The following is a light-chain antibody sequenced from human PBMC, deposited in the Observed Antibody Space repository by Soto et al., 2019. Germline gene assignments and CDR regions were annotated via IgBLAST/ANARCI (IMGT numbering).Light chain of an antibody. CDR2: SNN. Sequence: QSALTQPPSASGTPGQRVTISCSGSSSNIGSNTVNWYQQVPGTAPKLLIYSNNQRPSGVPDRISGSKSGTSASLAISGLQSEDEADYYCAAWDDSLYVVFGGGTKVTVL. J-gene: IGLJ2*01. V-gene: IGLV1-44*01. CDR3: AAWDDSLYVV. CDR1: SSNIGSNT.